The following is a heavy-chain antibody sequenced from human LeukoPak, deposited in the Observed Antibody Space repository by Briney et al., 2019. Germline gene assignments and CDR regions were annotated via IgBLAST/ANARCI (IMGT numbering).Heavy chain of an antibody. CDR2: IYYSGST. CDR3: ARDRRGYGSGSYYRIGGQFDP. CDR1: GGSISSYY. V-gene: IGHV4-59*01. D-gene: IGHD3-10*01. Sequence: SETLSLTCTVSGGSISSYYWSWIRHPPGKGLEWVGYIYYSGSTNYNPSLKSRVTISVDTSKNQFSLKLSSVTAADTAVYYCARDRRGYGSGSYYRIGGQFDPWGQGTLVTVSS. J-gene: IGHJ5*02.